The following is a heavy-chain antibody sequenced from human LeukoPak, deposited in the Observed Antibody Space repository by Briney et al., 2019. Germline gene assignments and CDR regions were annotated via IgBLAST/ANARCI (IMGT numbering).Heavy chain of an antibody. D-gene: IGHD2-2*01. V-gene: IGHV4-39*07. J-gene: IGHJ5*02. CDR1: GGSISTSNYY. CDR3: ARVVRAGNWFDP. Sequence: SETLSLTCSVSGGSISTSNYYWVWIRQSPEKGLEWIGSIFHNGNAFYSPSLQSRVTMSLDTSKSQFYLRLTSVTAADTAVYYCARVVRAGNWFDPWGQGTLVTVSS. CDR2: IFHNGNA.